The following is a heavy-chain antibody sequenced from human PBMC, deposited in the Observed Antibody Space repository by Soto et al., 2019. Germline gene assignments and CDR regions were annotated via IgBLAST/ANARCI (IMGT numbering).Heavy chain of an antibody. V-gene: IGHV4-59*11. J-gene: IGHJ5*02. D-gene: IGHD3-3*01. CDR1: VGSMDNHY. CDR2: IYYSGNT. Sequence: ETLSLTCTVCVGSMDNHYWSWIRQPPEKGLEWIGYIYYSGNTNYNPSLKSRVTISVDTSKNQFSLKLSSVTAADTAVYYCARGPKYDFWSGYEYGWFDPWGQGTLVTVSS. CDR3: ARGPKYDFWSGYEYGWFDP.